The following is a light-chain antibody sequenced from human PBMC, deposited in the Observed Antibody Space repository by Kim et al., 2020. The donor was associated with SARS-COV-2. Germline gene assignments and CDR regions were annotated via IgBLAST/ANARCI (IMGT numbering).Light chain of an antibody. J-gene: IGLJ1*01. CDR3: ASYTSSDTNV. V-gene: IGLV2-14*03. CDR2: KVN. Sequence: QSALTQPASVSGSPGQSITISCTGTSSDVGGHNYVSWYQQYPGKAPRLTIYKVNNRASGVSNRFSGSKSGNSASLTISGLQAEDEADYYCASYTSSDTNVFGTGTQLTVL. CDR1: SSDVGGHNY.